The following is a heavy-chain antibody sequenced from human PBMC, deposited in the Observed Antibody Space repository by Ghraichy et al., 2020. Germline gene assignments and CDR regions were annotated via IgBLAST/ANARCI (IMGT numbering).Heavy chain of an antibody. V-gene: IGHV3-23*01. CDR1: GFTFSSYA. CDR2: ISGSGGST. CDR3: ARRIAAAGSDY. D-gene: IGHD6-13*01. J-gene: IGHJ4*02. Sequence: LSLTCAASGFTFSSYAMSWVRQAPGKGLEWVSAISGSGGSTYYADSVKGRFTISRDNSKNTLYLQMNSLRAEDTAVYYCARRIAAAGSDYWGQGTLVTVSS.